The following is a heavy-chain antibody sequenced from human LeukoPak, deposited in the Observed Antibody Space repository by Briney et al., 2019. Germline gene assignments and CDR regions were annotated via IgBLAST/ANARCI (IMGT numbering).Heavy chain of an antibody. Sequence: PGGSLRLSCAASGFTFSGYTMNWVRQAPGKGLEWVSYISSSGTTIYYADSVKGRFTISRDNAKNSLFLQVNSLRAEDTAVYYCARSSGTYHFDYWGQGTLVTVSS. CDR1: GFTFSGYT. V-gene: IGHV3-48*04. CDR2: ISSSGTTI. D-gene: IGHD1-26*01. CDR3: ARSSGTYHFDY. J-gene: IGHJ4*02.